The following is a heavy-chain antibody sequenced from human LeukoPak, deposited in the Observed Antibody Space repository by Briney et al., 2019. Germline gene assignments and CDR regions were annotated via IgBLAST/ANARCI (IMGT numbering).Heavy chain of an antibody. CDR3: ARFDYRSAEYFQH. V-gene: IGHV4-59*01. J-gene: IGHJ1*01. D-gene: IGHD4-11*01. CDR2: IYYSGST. Sequence: SETLSLTCTVSGGSISSYYWSWIRQPPGQGLEWIGYIYYSGSTNYNPSLQSRVTISVDTSKNPFSLKLSSVTAADTAVYYCARFDYRSAEYFQHWGQGTLVTVSS. CDR1: GGSISSYY.